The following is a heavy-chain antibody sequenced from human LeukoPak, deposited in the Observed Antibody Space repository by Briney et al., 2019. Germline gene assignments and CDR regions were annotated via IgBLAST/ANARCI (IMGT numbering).Heavy chain of an antibody. CDR1: GDSISSGGYS. CDR2: IFHTGST. D-gene: IGHD3-10*01. Sequence: SETLSLTCVVSGDSISSGGYSWSWIRQPPGKGLEWIGYIFHTGSTFYNPSLKSRVTISVDNSKNQFSLRLSSVTAADTAVYYCARELWFANAPGSWLDPWGQGTLVTVST. CDR3: ARELWFANAPGSWLDP. V-gene: IGHV4-30-2*01. J-gene: IGHJ5*02.